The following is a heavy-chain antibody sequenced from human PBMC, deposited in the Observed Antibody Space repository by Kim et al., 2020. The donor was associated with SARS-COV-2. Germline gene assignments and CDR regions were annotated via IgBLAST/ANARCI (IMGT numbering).Heavy chain of an antibody. V-gene: IGHV5-51*01. J-gene: IGHJ4*02. D-gene: IGHD3-16*01. Sequence: RYAPSFHSQVTISADQTTTTAYLQWSSLKASDTAMYYCARSAGPYDYYFDYWGQGTLVTVSS. CDR3: ARSAGPYDYYFDY.